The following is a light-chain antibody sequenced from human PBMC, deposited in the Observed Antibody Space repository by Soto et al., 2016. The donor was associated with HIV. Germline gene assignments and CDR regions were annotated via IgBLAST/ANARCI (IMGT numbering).Light chain of an antibody. CDR3: MQALQTPQYT. J-gene: IGKJ2*01. CDR2: LGS. CDR1: QSLLHSNGYNY. Sequence: DIVMTQSPLSLPVTPGEPASISCRSSQSLLHSNGYNYLDWYLQKPGQSPQLLTYLGSNRASGVPDRFSGSGSGTDFTLKISRVEAEDVGVYYCMQALQTPQYTFGQGPSWRSN. V-gene: IGKV2-28*01.